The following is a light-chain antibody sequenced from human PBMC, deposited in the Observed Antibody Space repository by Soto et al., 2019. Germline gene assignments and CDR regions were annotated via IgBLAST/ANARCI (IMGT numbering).Light chain of an antibody. CDR2: RNT. J-gene: IGLJ2*01. Sequence: QSVLTQPPSASGSPGQRVTISCSGSSSNIGSNYVYWYQQLPGTAPELLIYRNTQRPSGVPDRFSGSKSGTSASLAISGLRSEDEADYYCAAWDDSLSGVVFGRGTKVTVL. V-gene: IGLV1-47*01. CDR3: AAWDDSLSGVV. CDR1: SSNIGSNY.